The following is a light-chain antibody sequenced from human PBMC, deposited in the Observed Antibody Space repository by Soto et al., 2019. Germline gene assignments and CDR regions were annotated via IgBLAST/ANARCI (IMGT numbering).Light chain of an antibody. CDR2: EDS. CDR1: RLGDKY. CDR3: RAWDNSTGGMI. Sequence: SYELTQPPSVSVSPGQTASISCSGDRLGDKYAWWYQQKPGQSPVLVIYEDSKRPSGIPERFSAPNPGNTATLTISGTQAMDEAAYYCRAWDNSTGGMIFGGGTKLTVL. V-gene: IGLV3-1*01. J-gene: IGLJ2*01.